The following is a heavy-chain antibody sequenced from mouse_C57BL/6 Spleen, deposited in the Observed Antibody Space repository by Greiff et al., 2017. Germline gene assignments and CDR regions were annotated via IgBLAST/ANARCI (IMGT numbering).Heavy chain of an antibody. Sequence: EVQLQQSGAELVKPGASVKLSCTASGFNIQDYYMHWVKQRTEQGLEWIGRIDPEDGETKSAPKFPGKATLTADTSSTTAYLQLSSLTSEDTAFYYCAGSTYYSNYVYYAMDDWGQGTSVTVSS. CDR3: AGSTYYSNYVYYAMDD. CDR1: GFNIQDYY. D-gene: IGHD2-5*01. J-gene: IGHJ4*01. CDR2: IDPEDGET. V-gene: IGHV14-2*01.